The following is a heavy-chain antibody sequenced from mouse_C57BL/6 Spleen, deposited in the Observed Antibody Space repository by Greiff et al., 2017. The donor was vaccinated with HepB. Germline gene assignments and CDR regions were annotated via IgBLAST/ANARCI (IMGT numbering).Heavy chain of an antibody. D-gene: IGHD3-1*01. CDR2: INPSTGGT. Sequence: VQLQQSGPELVKPGASVKISCKASGYSFTGYYMNWVKQSPEKSLEWIGEINPSTGGTTYNQKFKAKATLTVDKSSSTAYMQLKSLTSEDSAVYYCARSVSGRYAMDYWGQGTSVTVSS. CDR1: GYSFTGYY. CDR3: ARSVSGRYAMDY. V-gene: IGHV1-42*01. J-gene: IGHJ4*01.